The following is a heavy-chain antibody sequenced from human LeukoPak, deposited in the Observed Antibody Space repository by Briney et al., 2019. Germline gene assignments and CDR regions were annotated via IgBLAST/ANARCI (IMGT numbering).Heavy chain of an antibody. CDR1: EFTFSSYS. D-gene: IGHD1-26*01. J-gene: IGHJ4*02. V-gene: IGHV3-48*02. Sequence: GGSLRLSCAASEFTFSSYSMNWVRQAPGKGLEWVSYISSSSSTIYYADSVKGRFTISRDNAKNSLYLQMNSLRDEDTAVYYCASNYLYSGSSGIYFDYWGQGTLVTVSS. CDR3: ASNYLYSGSSGIYFDY. CDR2: ISSSSSTI.